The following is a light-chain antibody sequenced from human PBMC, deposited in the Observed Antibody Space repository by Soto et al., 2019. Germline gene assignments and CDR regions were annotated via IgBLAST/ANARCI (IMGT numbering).Light chain of an antibody. Sequence: DIQMTQSPSILFGSVGDRVTITCRASQTIRSWLAWYQLTPGKAPKILIYKASPLKSGVPSVFSGSGVGTDCTLTISSLQPEDFATYYCQQSYSTTPTFGQGTRLEIK. J-gene: IGKJ5*01. CDR1: QTIRSW. V-gene: IGKV1-5*03. CDR3: QQSYSTTPT. CDR2: KAS.